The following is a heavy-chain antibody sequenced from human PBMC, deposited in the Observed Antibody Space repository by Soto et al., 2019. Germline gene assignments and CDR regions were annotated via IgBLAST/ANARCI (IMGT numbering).Heavy chain of an antibody. CDR1: GGSITSANYY. D-gene: IGHD3-16*02. Sequence: QVQLQESGPGLVKPSQTLSLSCSISGGSITSANYYWTWIRLFPGKGLEWVGYIYSSGTTHYNPSLKSRATISLDTTNNQFSLEVKSATAADTAVYYCARMGLHLGELSRNWFDPWGQGSLVTVSS. CDR2: IYSSGTT. V-gene: IGHV4-31*03. CDR3: ARMGLHLGELSRNWFDP. J-gene: IGHJ5*02.